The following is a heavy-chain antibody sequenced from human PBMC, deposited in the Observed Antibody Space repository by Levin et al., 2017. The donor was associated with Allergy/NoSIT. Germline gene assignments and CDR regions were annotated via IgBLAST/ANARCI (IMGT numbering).Heavy chain of an antibody. D-gene: IGHD3-3*01. CDR2: IYPGDSNT. CDR1: GYSFTNYW. CDR3: AREYYTGSNPFDY. Sequence: KVSCKGSGYSFTNYWIGWVRQMPGKGLEWMGIIYPGDSNTRYSPSFQGQVTISVDKSIDTAYLQWSSLKASDTAMYYCAREYYTGSNPFDYWGQGTLVTVSS. J-gene: IGHJ4*02. V-gene: IGHV5-51*01.